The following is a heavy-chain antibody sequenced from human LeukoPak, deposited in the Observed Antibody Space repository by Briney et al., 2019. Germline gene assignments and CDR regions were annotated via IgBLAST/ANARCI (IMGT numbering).Heavy chain of an antibody. J-gene: IGHJ5*02. CDR1: GFAAFSSFG. CDR3: ARAQQAVAGTGDWFDP. CDR2: IWYDGSNK. Sequence: GGSLRLSCAASGFAAFSSFGIHWVRQAPGKGLEWVAVIWYDGSNKYYADSVKGRFTISRDNSKNTLYLQMNIPRAEDTAVYYCARAQQAVAGTGDWFDPWGQGTLVTVSS. V-gene: IGHV3-33*01. D-gene: IGHD6-19*01.